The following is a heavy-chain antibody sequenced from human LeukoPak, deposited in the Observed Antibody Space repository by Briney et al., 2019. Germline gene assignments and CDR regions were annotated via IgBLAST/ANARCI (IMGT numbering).Heavy chain of an antibody. D-gene: IGHD4-11*01. J-gene: IGHJ3*02. CDR2: ISSSSSYI. CDR1: GFTFSSYS. V-gene: IGHV3-21*01. CDR3: AKDYDYSNYLEAFDI. Sequence: AGGSLRLSCAASGFTFSSYSMNWVRQAPGKGLEWVSSISSSSSYIYYADSVKGRFTISRDNSKNTLYLQMNSLRAEDTAVYYCAKDYDYSNYLEAFDIWGQGTMVTVSS.